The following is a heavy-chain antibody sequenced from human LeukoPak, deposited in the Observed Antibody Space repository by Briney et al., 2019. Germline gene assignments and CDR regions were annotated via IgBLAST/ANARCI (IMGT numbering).Heavy chain of an antibody. CDR2: IYPGDSDT. CDR1: GYSFTSYW. D-gene: IGHD6-13*01. J-gene: IGHJ5*02. Sequence: GESLQISCKGSGYSFTSYWIGWVRQMPGKGLEWMGIIYPGDSDTRYSPSFQGQVTISADKSISTAYLQWSSLKASDTAMYYCARLPGIAAAGTRWFDPWGQGTLVTVSS. CDR3: ARLPGIAAAGTRWFDP. V-gene: IGHV5-51*01.